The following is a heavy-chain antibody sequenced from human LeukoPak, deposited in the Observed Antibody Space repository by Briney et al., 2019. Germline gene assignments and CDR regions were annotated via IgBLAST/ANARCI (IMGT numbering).Heavy chain of an antibody. V-gene: IGHV3-43*02. Sequence: PGGSLRLSWPTSGFTFDDFARHWVRQPPGKGLEWVSLISGDGISIYNADSVKGRFIISRDNNNSSLYLEMNSLRTEDTAFYYCAKDTSNAVVSRGYGIDVWGQGTPVTVSS. CDR2: ISGDGISI. CDR1: GFTFDDFA. J-gene: IGHJ6*02. D-gene: IGHD2-15*01. CDR3: AKDTSNAVVSRGYGIDV.